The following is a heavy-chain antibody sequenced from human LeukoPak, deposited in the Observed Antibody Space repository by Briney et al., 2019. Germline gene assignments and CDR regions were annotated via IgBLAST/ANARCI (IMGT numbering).Heavy chain of an antibody. Sequence: ASVKVSCKVSGYTLTELPMHWVRQAPGRGREWMGGFDPEDGETIYAQKFQGGVTMTEDTSTDTAYMEVSSLTSDDTAVYYCATDLAMVRGVIGGDYWGQGTLVTVSS. V-gene: IGHV1-24*01. J-gene: IGHJ4*02. CDR2: FDPEDGET. CDR1: GYTLTELP. D-gene: IGHD3-10*01. CDR3: ATDLAMVRGVIGGDY.